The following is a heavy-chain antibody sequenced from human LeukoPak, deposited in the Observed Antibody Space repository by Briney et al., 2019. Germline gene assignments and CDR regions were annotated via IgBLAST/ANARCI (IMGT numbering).Heavy chain of an antibody. V-gene: IGHV3-21*01. Sequence: PGGSLRLSCVASGFTLSSDRMNWVRQAPGEGLDGVSTIYSGNDYIYYADSVKGRFTISRDNAKNSLFLQMNSLTAEDTAVYYCARELPVSGAYHNFDCWGQGTLVTVSS. CDR3: ARELPVSGAYHNFDC. CDR2: IYSGNDYI. J-gene: IGHJ4*02. D-gene: IGHD4/OR15-4a*01. CDR1: GFTLSSDR.